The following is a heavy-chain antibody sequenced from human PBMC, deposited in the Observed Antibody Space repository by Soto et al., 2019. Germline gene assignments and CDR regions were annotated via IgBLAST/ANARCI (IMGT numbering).Heavy chain of an antibody. CDR1: GGTFSSHT. D-gene: IGHD4-17*01. CDR3: ARPDFGDYWYFDL. V-gene: IGHV1-69*08. CDR2: IIPALGTA. J-gene: IGHJ2*01. Sequence: QDQLVQSGAEVKKPGSSVKVSCKASGGTFSSHTFSWVRQAPGQGLEWMGRIIPALGTATYAQKFQGRVTITADESATTVYMELNSLRSVDTVVYYCARPDFGDYWYFDLWGRGTLVTVSS.